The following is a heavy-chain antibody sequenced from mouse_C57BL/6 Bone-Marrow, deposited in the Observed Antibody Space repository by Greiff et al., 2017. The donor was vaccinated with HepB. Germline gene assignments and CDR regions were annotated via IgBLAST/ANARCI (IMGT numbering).Heavy chain of an antibody. J-gene: IGHJ1*03. Sequence: LQQSGGGLVQPGGSLKLSCAASGFTFSDYYMYWVRQTPEKRLEWVAYISNGGGSTYYPDTVKGRFTISRDNAKNTLYLQMSRLKSEDTAMYYCARRGITTVDWYFDVWGTGTTVTVSS. V-gene: IGHV5-12*01. CDR2: ISNGGGST. CDR3: ARRGITTVDWYFDV. D-gene: IGHD1-1*01. CDR1: GFTFSDYY.